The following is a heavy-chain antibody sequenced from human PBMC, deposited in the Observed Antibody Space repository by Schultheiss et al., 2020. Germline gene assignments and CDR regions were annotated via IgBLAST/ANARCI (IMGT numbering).Heavy chain of an antibody. CDR2: INHSGST. CDR1: GGSFSGYY. CDR3: ARDGSGYYRNFDY. Sequence: SETLSLTCAVYGGSFSGYYWSWIRQPPGKGLEWIGEINHSGSTNYNPSLKSRVTISVDTSKNQFSLKLSSVTAADTAVYYCARDGSGYYRNFDYWGQGTLGTVSS. V-gene: IGHV4-34*01. D-gene: IGHD3-3*01. J-gene: IGHJ4*02.